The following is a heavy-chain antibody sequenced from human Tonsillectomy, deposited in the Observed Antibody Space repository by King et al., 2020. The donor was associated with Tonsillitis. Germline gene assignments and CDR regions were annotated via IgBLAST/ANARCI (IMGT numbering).Heavy chain of an antibody. CDR2: MNHMGST. CDR1: GGSFSDYY. CDR3: ARGLPDY. Sequence: VQLQQWGAGLLKPSETLSLTCAVYGGSFSDYYWSWIRQPPGKGLEWIGEMNHMGSTNYNPSLQSRVTISINTSKNQFPLKLSSVTAADTAVYYCARGLPDYWGQGTLVTVSS. J-gene: IGHJ4*02. V-gene: IGHV4-34*01.